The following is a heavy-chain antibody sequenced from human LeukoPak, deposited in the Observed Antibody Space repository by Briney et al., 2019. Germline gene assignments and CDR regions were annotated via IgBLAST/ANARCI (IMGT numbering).Heavy chain of an antibody. CDR2: IKKDGSEK. CDR3: ARDLDRTGFLEWLSYYYYYYMDV. V-gene: IGHV3-7*01. Sequence: GGSLRLSCAASGFTFSSYWMSWVRQAPGKGLEWVANIKKDGSEKYYVDSVKGRFTISRDNAKNSLYLQMNSLRAEDTAVYYCARDLDRTGFLEWLSYYYYYYMDVWGKGTTVTVSS. CDR1: GFTFSSYW. D-gene: IGHD3-3*01. J-gene: IGHJ6*03.